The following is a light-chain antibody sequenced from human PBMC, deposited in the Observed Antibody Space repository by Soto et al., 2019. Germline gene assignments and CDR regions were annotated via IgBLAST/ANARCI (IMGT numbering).Light chain of an antibody. V-gene: IGKV3-11*01. J-gene: IGKJ1*01. CDR1: QSVSSY. CDR3: QHYGSSPWT. Sequence: EIVLTQSPATLSLSPGERATLSCRASQSVSSYLAWYQQKPGQAPRLLIYDASNRATGIPARFSGSGSGTDFTLTISRLEPEDFALYYCQHYGSSPWTFGQGTKVDIK. CDR2: DAS.